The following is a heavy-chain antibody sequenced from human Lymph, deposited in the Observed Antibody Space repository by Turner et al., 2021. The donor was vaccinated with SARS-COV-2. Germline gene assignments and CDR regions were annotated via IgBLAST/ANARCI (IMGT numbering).Heavy chain of an antibody. D-gene: IGHD6-19*01. CDR3: AVAGMNYDLLWKTYYYYGMDV. J-gene: IGHJ6*02. V-gene: IGHV1-18*01. CDR2: ISTYNGNT. Sequence: QVQLGQSGAQVKKPGASVKVSCTGSGYTFTRYGISWVRQAPGQGLEWMGWISTYNGNTNYAQKLQGRVTMTTDTSTSTAYMELRSLRSDDTAVYYCAVAGMNYDLLWKTYYYYGMDVWGQGTTVTVSS. CDR1: GYTFTRYG.